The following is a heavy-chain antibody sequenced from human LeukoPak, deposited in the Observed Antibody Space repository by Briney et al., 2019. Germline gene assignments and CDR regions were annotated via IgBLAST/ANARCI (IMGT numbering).Heavy chain of an antibody. V-gene: IGHV4-59*08. D-gene: IGHD3-10*01. Sequence: SETLSLTCSVSGDSISSYYWSWIRQPPGKGLEWIGYIYYTGSTNYNPSLKSRVTISIDTSKNQFSLKLSSVTAADTAVYYCARHRKTMVRGAIIIPPDMDVWGQGTTVTVSS. CDR3: ARHRKTMVRGAIIIPPDMDV. J-gene: IGHJ6*02. CDR1: GDSISSYY. CDR2: IYYTGST.